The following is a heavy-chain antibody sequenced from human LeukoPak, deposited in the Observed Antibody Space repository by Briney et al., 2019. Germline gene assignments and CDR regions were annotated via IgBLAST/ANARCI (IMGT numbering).Heavy chain of an antibody. CDR1: GCSFTSYW. J-gene: IGHJ1*01. Sequence: GAALKISCKGAGCSFTSYWIGWVRRMPGKGLEWMGIIYPGDSDTRYSPSFQGQVTISADKSISTAYLQWSSLKASDTAMYYCARATTVREYFQHWGQGTLVTVSS. D-gene: IGHD4-11*01. V-gene: IGHV5-51*01. CDR3: ARATTVREYFQH. CDR2: IYPGDSDT.